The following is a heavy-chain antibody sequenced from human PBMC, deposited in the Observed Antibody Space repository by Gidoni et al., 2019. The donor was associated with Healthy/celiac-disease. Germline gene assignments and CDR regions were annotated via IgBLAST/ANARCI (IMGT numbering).Heavy chain of an antibody. Sequence: EVQLVESGGGLVKPGGSLRLSCAASGFTFSSYSRNWVRQAPGKGLEWVSSISSSSSDIYYADSVKGRFTISRDNAKNSLYLQMNSLRAEDTAVYYCARGPEVVVVPAAQGDAFDIWGQGTMVTVSS. CDR3: ARGPEVVVVPAAQGDAFDI. J-gene: IGHJ3*02. CDR2: ISSSSSDI. D-gene: IGHD2-2*01. CDR1: GFTFSSYS. V-gene: IGHV3-21*01.